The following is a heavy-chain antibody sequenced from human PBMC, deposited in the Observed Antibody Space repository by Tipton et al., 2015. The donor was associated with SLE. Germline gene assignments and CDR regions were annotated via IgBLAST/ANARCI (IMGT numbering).Heavy chain of an antibody. CDR1: GGSINNYY. CDR2: IHHSGST. J-gene: IGHJ4*02. Sequence: TLSLTCSVSGGSINNYYWSWIRQPPGKGLEWIGYIHHSGSTIYTPSLKSRVTISIDTSKKQFSLKLSSVTAADTAVYYCARGIAQDYWGQGTLVIVSS. V-gene: IGHV4-59*01. D-gene: IGHD2-21*01. CDR3: ARGIAQDY.